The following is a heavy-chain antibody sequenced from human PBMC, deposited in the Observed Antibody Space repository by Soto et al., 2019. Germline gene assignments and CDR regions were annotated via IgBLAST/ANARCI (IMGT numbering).Heavy chain of an antibody. CDR2: IKTTTDGGTT. J-gene: IGHJ4*02. CDR1: GFAFSNAW. CDR3: TTEIHGYSYFDY. V-gene: IGHV3-15*01. D-gene: IGHD5-18*01. Sequence: GGSLRLSCAASGFAFSNAWPSWVRQAPGKGLEWVGHIKTTTDGGTTDYAAPVKGRFTISRDDSQNTLYLQMDSLNTEDTAVYFCTTEIHGYSYFDYWGQGTLVTVSS.